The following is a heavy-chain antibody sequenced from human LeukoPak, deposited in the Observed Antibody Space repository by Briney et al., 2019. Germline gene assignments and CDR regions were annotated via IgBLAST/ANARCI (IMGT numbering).Heavy chain of an antibody. J-gene: IGHJ4*02. CDR1: GGSISSYY. V-gene: IGHV4-59*01. CDR2: IYYSGST. CDR3: ARSPRGRYYDFWSGYLFPYYFDY. Sequence: SSETLSLTCTVSGGSISSYYWSWIRQPPGKGLEWIGYIYYSGSTNYNPSLKSRVTISVDTSKNQFSLKLSSVTAADTAVYYCARSPRGRYYDFWSGYLFPYYFDYWGQGTLVTVSS. D-gene: IGHD3-3*01.